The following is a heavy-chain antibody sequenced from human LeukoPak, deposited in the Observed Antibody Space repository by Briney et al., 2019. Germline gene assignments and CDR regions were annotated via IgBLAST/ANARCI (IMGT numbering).Heavy chain of an antibody. CDR1: GYTFTGYY. CDR2: INPNSGGT. V-gene: IGHV1-2*02. Sequence: ASVKVSCKASGYTFTGYYMHWVRQAPGQGLEWMGWINPNSGGTNYAQKFQGRVTITADKSTSTAYMELSSLRSEDTAVYYCARKYCSGGSCSFSGSWFDPWGQGTLVTVSS. D-gene: IGHD2-15*01. J-gene: IGHJ5*02. CDR3: ARKYCSGGSCSFSGSWFDP.